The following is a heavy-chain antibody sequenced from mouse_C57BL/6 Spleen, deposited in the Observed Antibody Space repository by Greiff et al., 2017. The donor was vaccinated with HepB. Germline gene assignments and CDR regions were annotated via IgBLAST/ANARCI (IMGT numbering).Heavy chain of an antibody. Sequence: QVQLKQSGAELVKPGASVKMSCKASGYTFTSYWITWVKQRPGQGLEWIGDIYPGSGSTNYNEKFKSKATLTVDTSSSTAYMQLSSLTSEDSAVYYCAIGFYYYGHWGQGTTLTVSS. J-gene: IGHJ2*01. CDR1: GYTFTSYW. CDR3: AIGFYYYGH. D-gene: IGHD1-1*01. CDR2: IYPGSGST. V-gene: IGHV1-55*01.